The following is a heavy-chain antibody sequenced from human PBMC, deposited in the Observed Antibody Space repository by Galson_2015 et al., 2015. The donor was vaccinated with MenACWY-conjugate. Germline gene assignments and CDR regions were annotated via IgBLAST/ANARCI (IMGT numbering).Heavy chain of an antibody. J-gene: IGHJ4*02. V-gene: IGHV3-48*02. CDR1: GFTFSTYS. D-gene: IGHD5-18*01. Sequence: SLRLSCAASGFTFSTYSMNWVRQAPGKGLEWVSYISSSGSTIYYADSVKGRFTISRDNAKNSLYLQMNTLRDEDTAVYYCARVPGYSYGYYDWWGQGTQVTVSS. CDR2: ISSSGSTI. CDR3: ARVPGYSYGYYDW.